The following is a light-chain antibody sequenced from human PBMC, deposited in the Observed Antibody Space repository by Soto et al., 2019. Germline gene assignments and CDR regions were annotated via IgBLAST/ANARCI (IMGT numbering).Light chain of an antibody. CDR3: QQFRIYPYT. Sequence: AIQLTQSPSSRSASVGDRVTITCRATQDISSALAWFHQKPGEGPKLLIYDASRLESGVPSRFSGSGAGTDFTLTISGLQPEDFATYYCQQFRIYPYTFRQGNKLEIK. CDR1: QDISSA. V-gene: IGKV1-13*02. CDR2: DAS. J-gene: IGKJ2*01.